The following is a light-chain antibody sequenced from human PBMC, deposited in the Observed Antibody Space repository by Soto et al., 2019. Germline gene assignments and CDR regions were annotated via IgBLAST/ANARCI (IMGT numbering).Light chain of an antibody. CDR1: HSVSSNY. CDR2: DVS. V-gene: IGKV3-20*01. CDR3: QQYGISPT. Sequence: EIVLTQSPGTLSLSPGERATLSCRSSHSVSSNYLAWYKQKPGQAPRLLIYDVSSRATGIPDRFSGSGSGTDFTITISRLAPVDFAVYYCQQYGISPTFGQGTKVEIK. J-gene: IGKJ1*01.